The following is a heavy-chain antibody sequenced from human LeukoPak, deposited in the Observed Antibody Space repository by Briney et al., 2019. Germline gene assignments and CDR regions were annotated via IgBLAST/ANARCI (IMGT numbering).Heavy chain of an antibody. V-gene: IGHV3-74*01. CDR3: GRVFGVVARAFDL. J-gene: IGHJ3*01. D-gene: IGHD2-15*01. CDR1: GFTFSSYW. Sequence: GGSLRLSCAASGFTFSSYWMHWVRPTPEKGRGWVSRINSDGSSTSYADSVKGRFTISRDNAKNTLYLQMSSLRAEDTAVYYCGRVFGVVARAFDLWGQGTLVTVSS. CDR2: INSDGSST.